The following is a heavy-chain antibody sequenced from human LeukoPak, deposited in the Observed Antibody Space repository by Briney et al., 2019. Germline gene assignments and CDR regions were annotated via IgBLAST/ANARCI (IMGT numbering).Heavy chain of an antibody. CDR3: ARANQYYFDY. CDR1: GYTFTGYY. Sequence: ASVKVSCKTSGYTFTGYYLHWVRRAPGQGPEWMGWIIPHNGGTNYAQNFQGRVTMTRDTSISTAFMELSRLSSDDTAIYYCARANQYYFDYWGQGTLVTVSS. J-gene: IGHJ4*02. CDR2: IIPHNGGT. D-gene: IGHD1-14*01. V-gene: IGHV1-2*02.